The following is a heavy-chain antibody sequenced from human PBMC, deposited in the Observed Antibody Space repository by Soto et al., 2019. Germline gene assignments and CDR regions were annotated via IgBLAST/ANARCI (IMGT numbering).Heavy chain of an antibody. V-gene: IGHV4-59*01. CDR1: GGSISSYY. CDR2: IYYSGST. Sequence: LSLTCTVSGGSISSYYWSWIRQPPGKGLEWIGYIYYSGSTNYNPSLKSRVTISVDTSKNQFSLKLSSVTAADTAVYYCARDRSSHFDSGAQGPLVTVSP. D-gene: IGHD6-13*01. J-gene: IGHJ4*02. CDR3: ARDRSSHFDS.